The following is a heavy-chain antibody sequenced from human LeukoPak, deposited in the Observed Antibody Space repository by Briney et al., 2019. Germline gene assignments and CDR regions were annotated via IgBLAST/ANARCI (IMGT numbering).Heavy chain of an antibody. CDR2: IYYSGST. Sequence: SETLSLTCTVSGGSISSGDYYWSWIRQPPGKGLEWIGYIYYSGSTYYNPSLKSRVTISVDTSKNQFSLKLSSVTAADTAVYYCARDLLWLGEFRAFDIWGQGTMVTVSS. CDR1: GGSISSGDYY. V-gene: IGHV4-30-4*08. D-gene: IGHD3-10*01. J-gene: IGHJ3*02. CDR3: ARDLLWLGEFRAFDI.